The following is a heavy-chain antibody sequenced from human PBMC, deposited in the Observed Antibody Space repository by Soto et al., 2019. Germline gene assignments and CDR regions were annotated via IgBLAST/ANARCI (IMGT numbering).Heavy chain of an antibody. Sequence: SQTLSLTCAISGDSVSSNSAAWNWIRQSPSRGLEWLGRTYYRSKWYNDYAVSVKSRITINPDTSKNQFSLQLNSVTPEDTAVYYCARVNRAVAGFYYYYGMDVWGQGTTVTVSS. J-gene: IGHJ6*02. CDR2: TYYRSKWYN. CDR1: GDSVSSNSAA. V-gene: IGHV6-1*01. D-gene: IGHD6-19*01. CDR3: ARVNRAVAGFYYYYGMDV.